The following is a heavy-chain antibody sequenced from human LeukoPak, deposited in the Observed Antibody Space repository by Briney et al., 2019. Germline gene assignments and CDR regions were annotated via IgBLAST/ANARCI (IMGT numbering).Heavy chain of an antibody. CDR3: AKDVDSGSYYYFDY. J-gene: IGHJ4*02. CDR2: ISGSGGST. D-gene: IGHD1-26*01. CDR1: GFTFSSYA. V-gene: IGHV3-23*01. Sequence: PGGSLRLSCAASGFTFSSYAMSWVRQAPGKGLEWVSAISGSGGSTYYADSVKGRFTISRDNSKNTLYLQLNSLGAEDTALYYCAKDVDSGSYYYFDYWGQGTLVTVSS.